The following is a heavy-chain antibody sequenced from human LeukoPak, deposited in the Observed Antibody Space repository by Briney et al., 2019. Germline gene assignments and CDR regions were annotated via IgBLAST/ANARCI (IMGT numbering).Heavy chain of an antibody. V-gene: IGHV3-73*01. Sequence: GGSLRLSCAASGFTFSGSAMHWVRQASGKGLEWVGRIRSKANSYATAYAASVKGRFTISRDDSKNTAYLQMNSLRAEDTAVYYCARATTTFYYYYYGMDVWGQGTTVTVSS. D-gene: IGHD4-11*01. J-gene: IGHJ6*02. CDR3: ARATTTFYYYYYGMDV. CDR1: GFTFSGSA. CDR2: IRSKANSYAT.